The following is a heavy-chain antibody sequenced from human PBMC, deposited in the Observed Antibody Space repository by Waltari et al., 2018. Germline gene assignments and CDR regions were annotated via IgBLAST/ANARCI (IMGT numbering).Heavy chain of an antibody. J-gene: IGHJ3*02. D-gene: IGHD3-22*01. Sequence: QVQLVQSGAEVKKPGSSVKVSCKASGGTFSSYAISWVRQAPGQGLEWMGGIIPICGTAKYAQKFQGRVTITADESTSTAYMELRSLRSEETGVYYCAREARMIVVRNAFDIWGQGTMVTVSS. V-gene: IGHV1-69*01. CDR1: GGTFSSYA. CDR3: AREARMIVVRNAFDI. CDR2: IIPICGTA.